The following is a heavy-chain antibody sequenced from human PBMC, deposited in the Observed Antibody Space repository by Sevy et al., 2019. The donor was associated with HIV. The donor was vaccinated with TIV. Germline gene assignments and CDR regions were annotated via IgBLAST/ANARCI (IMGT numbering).Heavy chain of an antibody. J-gene: IGHJ6*02. CDR3: ARDRYSSSWGSGACYYYYGMDV. CDR2: IWYDGSNK. Sequence: GGSLRLSCAASGFTFSSYGMHWVRQAPGKGLEWVAVIWYDGSNKYYADSVKGRFTISRDNSKNTLYLQMNSLRAEDTAVYYCARDRYSSSWGSGACYYYYGMDVWGQGTTVTVSS. V-gene: IGHV3-33*01. D-gene: IGHD6-13*01. CDR1: GFTFSSYG.